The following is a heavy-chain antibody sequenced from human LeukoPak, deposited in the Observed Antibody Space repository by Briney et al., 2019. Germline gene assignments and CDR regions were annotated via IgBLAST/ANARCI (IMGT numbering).Heavy chain of an antibody. J-gene: IGHJ4*02. V-gene: IGHV3-30*02. CDR3: AKDTYDILTGPTGY. Sequence: SCKASGYTFTGYYMHWVRQAPGQGLEWVAFMRYDGSNKYYADSVKGRFTISRDNSENTLYLQMNSLRAEDTAVYYCAKDTYDILTGPTGYWGQGTLVTVSS. CDR2: MRYDGSNK. CDR1: GYTFTGYY. D-gene: IGHD3-9*01.